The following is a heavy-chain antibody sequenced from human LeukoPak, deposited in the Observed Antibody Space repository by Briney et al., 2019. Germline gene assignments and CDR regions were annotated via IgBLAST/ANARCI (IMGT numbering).Heavy chain of an antibody. CDR3: ARQYKYYYDSSGYLNY. Sequence: SETLSLTCSVSGGSISTYYWSWIRQPPGKGLEWIGYIYYTGSTNYNPSLKSRVTISVDTSKNQFSLRLISVTAADTAVYYCARQYKYYYDSSGYLNYWGQGTLVTVSS. CDR2: IYYTGST. J-gene: IGHJ4*02. D-gene: IGHD3-22*01. V-gene: IGHV4-59*08. CDR1: GGSISTYY.